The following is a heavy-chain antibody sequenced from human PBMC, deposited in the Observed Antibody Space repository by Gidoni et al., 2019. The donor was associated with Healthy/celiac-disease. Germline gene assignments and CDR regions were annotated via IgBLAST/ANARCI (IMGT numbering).Heavy chain of an antibody. D-gene: IGHD2-15*01. CDR2: INHSGST. V-gene: IGHV4-34*01. CDR1: GGSFSGYY. Sequence: QVQLQQWGAGLLKPSETLSLTCAVYGGSFSGYYWSWIRQPPGKGLEWIGEINHSGSTNYNPSLKSRVTISVDTSKNQFSLKLSSVTAADTAVYYCARNSAPSRIDYWGQGTLVTVSS. CDR3: ARNSAPSRIDY. J-gene: IGHJ4*02.